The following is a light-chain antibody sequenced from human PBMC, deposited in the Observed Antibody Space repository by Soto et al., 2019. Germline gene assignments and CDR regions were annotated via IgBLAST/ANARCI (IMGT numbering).Light chain of an antibody. Sequence: QSALTQPASVSGSPGQSITISCTGTSSDVGGYNYVSWYQHHPGKAPKLMIYDVSNRPSGVSNRFSGSKSGNTASLPISGLQPEDEADYYCSSYTTSNTRQIVFGTGTKLTVL. J-gene: IGLJ1*01. CDR3: SSYTTSNTRQIV. V-gene: IGLV2-14*03. CDR2: DVS. CDR1: SSDVGGYNY.